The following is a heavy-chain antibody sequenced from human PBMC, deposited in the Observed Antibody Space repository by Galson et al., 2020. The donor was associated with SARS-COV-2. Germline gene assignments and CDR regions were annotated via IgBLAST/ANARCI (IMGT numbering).Heavy chain of an antibody. V-gene: IGHV3-23*01. D-gene: IGHD4-17*01. CDR2: VSGSGDST. CDR1: GFPFSRYA. Sequence: GESLKISCSASGFPFSRYAMAWVRQAPGKGLEWVSSVSGSGDSTYYADSVKGRFTISRDNSKDTLWLQMNSLRAEDTAVYYCAKDQGNDYGDQLNYWGQGTLVTVSS. J-gene: IGHJ4*02. CDR3: AKDQGNDYGDQLNY.